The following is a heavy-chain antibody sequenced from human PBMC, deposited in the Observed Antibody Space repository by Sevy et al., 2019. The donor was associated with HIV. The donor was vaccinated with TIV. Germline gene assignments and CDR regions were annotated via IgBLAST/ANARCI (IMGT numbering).Heavy chain of an antibody. CDR1: GFTVSSSY. D-gene: IGHD6-19*01. J-gene: IGHJ4*02. V-gene: IGHV3-23*01. CDR2: ISGSTTNT. CDR3: AKPPIGWTREGFDQ. Sequence: GGSLRLSCAASGFTVSSSYMTWVRQPPGMGLEWVSSISGSTTNTNYADSVKGRFTISRDNSKNTLYLQMNSLKADDTAIYYCAKPPIGWTREGFDQWGQGTLVTVSS.